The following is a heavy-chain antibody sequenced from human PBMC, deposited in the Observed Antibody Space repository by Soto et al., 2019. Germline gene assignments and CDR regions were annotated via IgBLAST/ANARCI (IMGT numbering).Heavy chain of an antibody. CDR3: TKEGGYCSGNGCKDAFDS. CDR2: ISWDGGYM. Sequence: EVQLVESGGGLVQPGGSLRLSCAASGFTFVDYAMHWVRQAPGQGLEWVSGISWDGGYMGYAESVKGRVTISRDNAKKSPYLQMNILGFEVTALAYCTKEGGYCSGNGCKDAFDSWGHET. J-gene: IGHJ3*01. D-gene: IGHD2-15*01. CDR1: GFTFVDYA. V-gene: IGHV3-9*01.